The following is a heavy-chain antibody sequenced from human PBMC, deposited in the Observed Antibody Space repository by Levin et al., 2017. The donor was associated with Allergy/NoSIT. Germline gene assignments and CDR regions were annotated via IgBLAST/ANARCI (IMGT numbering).Heavy chain of an antibody. CDR2: VNYSGST. J-gene: IGHJ4*01. D-gene: IGHD3-10*01. Sequence: LSQTLSLTCAVYGGAFSGFCWNWIRQSPGKGLEWIGEVNYSGSTNYNPSLKGRVAVSVDTPKNQFSLKLTSVTAADTAVYYCARRLDVTMVRGISGPRRNSIYYFDYWGQGILVTVSS. V-gene: IGHV4-34*01. CDR1: GGAFSGFC. CDR3: ARRLDVTMVRGISGPRRNSIYYFDY.